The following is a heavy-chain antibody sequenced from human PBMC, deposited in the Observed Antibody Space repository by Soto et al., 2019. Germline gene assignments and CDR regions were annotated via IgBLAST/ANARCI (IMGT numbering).Heavy chain of an antibody. CDR2: IKQDGSEK. J-gene: IGHJ6*02. Sequence: GGSLRLSCAASGFSFSASWMTWVRQAPGKGLEWVADIKQDGSEKNYVDSVKGRVTISRDNAKNSLYLQMNSLRAEDTAVYYCANDYYGMDVWGQGTTVTVSS. CDR3: ANDYYGMDV. V-gene: IGHV3-7*03. CDR1: GFSFSASW.